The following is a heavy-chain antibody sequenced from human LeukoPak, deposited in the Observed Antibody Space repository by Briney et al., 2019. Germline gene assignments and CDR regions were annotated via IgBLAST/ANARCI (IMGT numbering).Heavy chain of an antibody. J-gene: IGHJ4*02. CDR3: ASGYCGGDCNFDY. CDR1: GGSISSYY. CDR2: IYYSGST. Sequence: SETLSLTCTVSGGSISSYYWSWIRQPPGKGLEWIGYIYYSGSTNYNPSLKSRVTISVDTSKNQFSLKLSSVTAADTAVYYCASGYCGGDCNFDYWGRGTLVTVSS. V-gene: IGHV4-59*01. D-gene: IGHD2-21*02.